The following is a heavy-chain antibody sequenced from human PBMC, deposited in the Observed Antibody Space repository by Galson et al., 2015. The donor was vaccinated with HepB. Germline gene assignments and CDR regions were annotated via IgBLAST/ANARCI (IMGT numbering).Heavy chain of an antibody. CDR2: INAGNGNT. CDR1: GYTFTSYA. CDR3: RYCSSTSCYFPLGPIDY. J-gene: IGHJ4*02. Sequence: SVKVSCKASGYTFTSYAMHWVRQAPGQRLEWMGWINAGNGNTKYSQKFQGRVTITRDTSASTAYMELSSLRSEDTAVYYCRYCSSTSCYFPLGPIDYWGQGTLVTVSS. D-gene: IGHD2-2*01. V-gene: IGHV1-3*01.